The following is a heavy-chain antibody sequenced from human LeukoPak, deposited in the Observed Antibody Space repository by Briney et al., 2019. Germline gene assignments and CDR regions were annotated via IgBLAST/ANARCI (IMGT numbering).Heavy chain of an antibody. V-gene: IGHV4-34*01. Sequence: PSQTLSLTCAVYGGSFSGYYWSWIRQPPGKGLEWIGEIIHSGSTNYNPSLKSRVTISVDTSKNQFSLKLNSVTPEDTAVYYCARGRVTTIANSYYFYIDVWGEGTTVTVSS. CDR1: GGSFSGYY. CDR3: ARGRVTTIANSYYFYIDV. D-gene: IGHD4-17*01. J-gene: IGHJ6*03. CDR2: IIHSGST.